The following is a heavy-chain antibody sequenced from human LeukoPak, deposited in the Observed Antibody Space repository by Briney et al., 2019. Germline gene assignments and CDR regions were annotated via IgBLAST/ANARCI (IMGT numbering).Heavy chain of an antibody. CDR1: GFTFSDYY. CDR2: IKQDGSEK. Sequence: GGSLRLYCAASGFTFSDYYMSWIRQAPGKGLEWVANIKQDGSEKYYVDSVKGRFTISRDNAKNSLYLQMNSLRAEDTAVYYCAKASGGYDFWSGYNNYYYYMDVWGKGTTVTVSS. V-gene: IGHV3-7*01. J-gene: IGHJ6*03. D-gene: IGHD3-3*01. CDR3: AKASGGYDFWSGYNNYYYYMDV.